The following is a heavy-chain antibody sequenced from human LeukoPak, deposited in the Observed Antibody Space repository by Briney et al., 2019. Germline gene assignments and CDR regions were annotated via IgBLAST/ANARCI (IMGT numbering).Heavy chain of an antibody. Sequence: SETLSLTCTVSGGSICSGSYYWSWIRQPAGKGLEWIGRIYTSGSTNYNPSLKSRVTISVDTSKNQFSLKLSSVTAADTAVYYCARDSYGYVWGSSNFDYWGQGTLVTVSS. D-gene: IGHD3-16*01. CDR2: IYTSGST. J-gene: IGHJ4*02. V-gene: IGHV4-61*02. CDR3: ARDSYGYVWGSSNFDY. CDR1: GGSICSGSYY.